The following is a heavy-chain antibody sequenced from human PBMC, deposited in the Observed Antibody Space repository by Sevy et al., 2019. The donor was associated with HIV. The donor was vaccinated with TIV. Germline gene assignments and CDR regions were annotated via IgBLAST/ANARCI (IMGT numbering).Heavy chain of an antibody. D-gene: IGHD3-22*01. Sequence: GGSLRLSCAASGFTFSSYWMHWVRQAPGKGLVWVSRINSDGSSTSYADSVKGRFTISRDNAKNTLYLQMNSLRAEDTDVYYCARDHLYYYDSSGYKASGQWSAFDIWGQGTMVTVSS. CDR2: INSDGSST. CDR1: GFTFSSYW. CDR3: ARDHLYYYDSSGYKASGQWSAFDI. J-gene: IGHJ3*02. V-gene: IGHV3-74*01.